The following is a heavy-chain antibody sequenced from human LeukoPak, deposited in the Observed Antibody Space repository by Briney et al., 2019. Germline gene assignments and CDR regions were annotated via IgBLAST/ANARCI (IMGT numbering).Heavy chain of an antibody. CDR1: GFTFSDHY. CDR3: TTLPRTRFYFDY. V-gene: IGHV3-15*01. J-gene: IGHJ4*02. D-gene: IGHD3-16*01. CDR2: IKSKTDGETT. Sequence: GGSLRLSCAASGFTFSDHYMDWVRQAPGKGLEWVGRIKSKTDGETTDYAAPVKARFTISRDDSKNTLYLQMNSLKTEDTAVYFCTTLPRTRFYFDYWGQGTLVTVSS.